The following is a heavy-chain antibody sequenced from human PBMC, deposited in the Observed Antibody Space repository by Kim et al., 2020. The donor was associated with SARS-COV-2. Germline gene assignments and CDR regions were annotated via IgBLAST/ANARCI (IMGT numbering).Heavy chain of an antibody. CDR3: AIAAAGMIDY. D-gene: IGHD6-13*01. V-gene: IGHV1-46*03. Sequence: STSSAQKFQGRVTMTRDTSTSTVYMELSSLRSEDTAVYYCAIAAAGMIDYWGQGTLVTVSS. CDR2: ST. J-gene: IGHJ4*02.